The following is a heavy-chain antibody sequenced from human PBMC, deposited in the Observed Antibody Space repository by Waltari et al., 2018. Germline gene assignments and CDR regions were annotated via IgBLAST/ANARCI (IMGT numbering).Heavy chain of an antibody. Sequence: EVQLVESGGGLVQPGGSLRLSCEASGFTFSSYWMRWVRQAPGKGVAWVANIKQDGSEKYYVDFVKGRFTISRDNAKNSLYLQMNSLRAEDTAVYYCARIYYGDYSVYWGQGTLVTVSS. CDR3: ARIYYGDYSVY. J-gene: IGHJ4*02. CDR2: IKQDGSEK. D-gene: IGHD4-17*01. V-gene: IGHV3-7*03. CDR1: GFTFSSYW.